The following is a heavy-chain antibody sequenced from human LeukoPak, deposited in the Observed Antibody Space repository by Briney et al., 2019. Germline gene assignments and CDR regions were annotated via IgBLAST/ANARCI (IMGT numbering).Heavy chain of an antibody. V-gene: IGHV4-39*01. CDR1: GGSISSSRYY. CDR2: ICYSGST. CDR3: ARQEGGLGYCSSTSCYAFDY. D-gene: IGHD2-2*01. Sequence: SETLSLTCTVSGGSISSSRYYWGWIRQPPGKGLEWIGSICYSGSTHYNPSLKRRVTISVATSKNQFSLKLSSVTAADTPVYYCARQEGGLGYCSSTSCYAFDYWGQGTLVTVSS. J-gene: IGHJ4*02.